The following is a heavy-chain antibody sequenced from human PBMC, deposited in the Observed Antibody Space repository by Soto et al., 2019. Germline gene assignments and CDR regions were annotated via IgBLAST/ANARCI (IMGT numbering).Heavy chain of an antibody. D-gene: IGHD3-16*01. V-gene: IGHV4-34*01. CDR1: GGSFSGYY. CDR3: ARAGVWARFDY. CDR2: INHSGST. J-gene: IGHJ4*01. Sequence: SETLSLTCAVYGGSFSGYYWTWIRQPPGTGLEWIGEINHSGSTNYNPSLKSRVTISVDTSKNQFSLKLSSVTAADTAVYYCARAGVWARFDYWGLGTLVTVSS.